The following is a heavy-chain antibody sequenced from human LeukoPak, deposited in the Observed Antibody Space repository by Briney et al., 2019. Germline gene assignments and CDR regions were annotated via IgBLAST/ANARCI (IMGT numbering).Heavy chain of an antibody. J-gene: IGHJ3*02. V-gene: IGHV4-59*08. CDR1: GGSINSHY. Sequence: SETLSLTCIVSGGSINSHYWSWIRQTPGKGLEWIGDIHYTGTTKYNPSVKSRVTISIDTSKNQFSLELSSVTATDTAVYFCATNRVGTYDRPFDIWGQGTMVTVSS. D-gene: IGHD1-26*01. CDR3: ATNRVGTYDRPFDI. CDR2: IHYTGTT.